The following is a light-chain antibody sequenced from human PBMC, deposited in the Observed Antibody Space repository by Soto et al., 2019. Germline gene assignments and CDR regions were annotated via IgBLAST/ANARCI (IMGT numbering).Light chain of an antibody. CDR1: SNDIGGFNY. Sequence: QSALTQPASVSGSPGQSITISCTGTSNDIGGFNYVSWYQQYPGKAPKLIIYDVSNRPSGVSGRFSASKSGNTASLTISGLQAEDDGDYYCSSYTRSGTRVFGGGTKLTVL. V-gene: IGLV2-14*01. CDR3: SSYTRSGTRV. CDR2: DVS. J-gene: IGLJ3*02.